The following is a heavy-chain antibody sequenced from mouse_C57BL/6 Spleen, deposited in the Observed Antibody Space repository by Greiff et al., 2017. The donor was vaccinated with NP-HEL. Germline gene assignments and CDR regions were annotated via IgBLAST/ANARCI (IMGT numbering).Heavy chain of an antibody. Sequence: VKLVESGAELARPGASVKLSCKASGYTFTSYGISWVKQRTGQGLEWIGEIYPRSGNTYYNEKFKGKATLTADKSSSTAYMELRSLTSEDSAVYFCARWGYYDYNYAMDYWGQGTSVTVSS. CDR1: GYTFTSYG. D-gene: IGHD2-4*01. V-gene: IGHV1-81*01. CDR2: IYPRSGNT. CDR3: ARWGYYDYNYAMDY. J-gene: IGHJ4*01.